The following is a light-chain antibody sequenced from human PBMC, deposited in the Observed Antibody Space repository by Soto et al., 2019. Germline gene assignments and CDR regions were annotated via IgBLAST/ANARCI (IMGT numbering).Light chain of an antibody. CDR1: QTVNSW. Sequence: DIPMTQSPSTLSASVGDRVTITCRASQTVNSWLAWYQHKPGKAPNLLIYKVSSLASGVPSRFSGSGFGTEFTLTISSLQPDDFATYYCQQYNRYWTFGQGTKVEIK. CDR3: QQYNRYWT. V-gene: IGKV1-5*03. J-gene: IGKJ1*01. CDR2: KVS.